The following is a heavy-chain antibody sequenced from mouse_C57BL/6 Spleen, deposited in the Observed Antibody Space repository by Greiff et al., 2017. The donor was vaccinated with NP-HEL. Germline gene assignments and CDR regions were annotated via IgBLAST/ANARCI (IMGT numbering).Heavy chain of an antibody. CDR3: ASSYGYDNYFDY. Sequence: VQLKESGPELVKPGASVKISCKASGYSFTDYNMNWVKQSNGKSLEWIGVINPNYGTTSYNQKFKGKATLTVDQSSSTAYMQLNSLTSEDSAVYYCASSYGYDNYFDYWGQGTTLTVSS. V-gene: IGHV1-39*01. J-gene: IGHJ2*01. D-gene: IGHD2-2*01. CDR1: GYSFTDYN. CDR2: INPNYGTT.